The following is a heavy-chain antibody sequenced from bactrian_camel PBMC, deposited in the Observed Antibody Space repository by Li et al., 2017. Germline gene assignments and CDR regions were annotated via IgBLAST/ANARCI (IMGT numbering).Heavy chain of an antibody. CDR3: AAAPLTPAGDWPLSPYEYKS. D-gene: IGHD6*01. CDR2: IYTPGAYT. J-gene: IGHJ4*01. V-gene: IGHV3S40*01. Sequence: VQLVESGGGSVQAGGSLRLSCAASGYTGSIRCMGWFRQAPGKEREGLATIYTPGAYTQYADSVKGRFTISEDPSKNTVYLQMNSLKPEDTAMYYCAAAPLTPAGDWPLSPYEYKSWGQGTQVTAS. CDR1: GYTGSIRC.